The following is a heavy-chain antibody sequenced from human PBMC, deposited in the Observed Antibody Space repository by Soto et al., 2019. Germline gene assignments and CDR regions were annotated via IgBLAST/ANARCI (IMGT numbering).Heavy chain of an antibody. CDR2: IYPSDSQT. V-gene: IGHV5-51*01. CDR1: GYSFSNWW. D-gene: IGHD4-17*01. CDR3: ARHGFYGDYSSNYFDP. J-gene: IGHJ5*02. Sequence: GESLKISCKGSGYSFSNWWIAWVRQMPGKGLEYMGIIYPSDSQTRYSPSFQGQVTISADKSISTAYMQWSSLKASDTAIYYCARHGFYGDYSSNYFDPWGQGTLVTVSS.